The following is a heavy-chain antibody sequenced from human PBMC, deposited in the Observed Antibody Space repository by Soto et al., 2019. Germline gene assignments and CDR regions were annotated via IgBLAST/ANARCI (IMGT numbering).Heavy chain of an antibody. J-gene: IGHJ4*02. CDR2: ISSSSSYI. D-gene: IGHD3-10*01. CDR3: ARDSAAMVRGVYYFDY. V-gene: IGHV3-21*01. CDR1: GFTFSSYS. Sequence: GGSLRLSCAASGFTFSSYSMNWVRQAPGKGLEWVSSISSSSSYIYYADSVKGRFTISRDNAKNSLYLQMNSLRAEDTAVYYCARDSAAMVRGVYYFDYWGQGTLVTVSS.